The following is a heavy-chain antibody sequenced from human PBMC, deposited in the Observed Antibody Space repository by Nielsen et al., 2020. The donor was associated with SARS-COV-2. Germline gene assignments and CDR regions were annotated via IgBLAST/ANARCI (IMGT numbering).Heavy chain of an antibody. J-gene: IGHJ4*02. CDR1: GFTFSSYG. Sequence: GGSLRLSCAASGFTFSSYGMHWVRQALGKGLEWVAVISYDGSNKYYADSVKGRFTISRDNSKNTLYLQMNSLRAEDTAVYYCAKSRARIAVAGTVAYWGQGTLVTVSS. CDR3: AKSRARIAVAGTVAY. V-gene: IGHV3-30*18. CDR2: ISYDGSNK. D-gene: IGHD6-19*01.